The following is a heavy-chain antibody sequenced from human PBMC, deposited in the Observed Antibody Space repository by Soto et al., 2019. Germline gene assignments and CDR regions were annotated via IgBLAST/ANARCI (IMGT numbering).Heavy chain of an antibody. CDR3: ARVSGGYCTNGVCYTWGSKYYYYMDV. CDR1: GGSISSYY. J-gene: IGHJ6*03. CDR2: IYYSGST. D-gene: IGHD2-8*01. V-gene: IGHV4-59*01. Sequence: SETLSLTCTVSGGSISSYYWSWIRQPPGKGLEWIGYIYYSGSTNYNPSLKSRVTISVDTSKNQFSLKLSSVTAADTAVYYCARVSGGYCTNGVCYTWGSKYYYYMDVWGKGTTVTVSS.